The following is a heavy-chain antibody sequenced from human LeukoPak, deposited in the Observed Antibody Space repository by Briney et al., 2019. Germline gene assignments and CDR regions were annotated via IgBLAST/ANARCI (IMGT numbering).Heavy chain of an antibody. D-gene: IGHD3-10*01. J-gene: IGHJ5*02. CDR1: GYTFTSYD. Sequence: GASVKVSCKASGYTFTSYDINRVRQASGQGLEWLGWMNPNSGNTGYAQKFQGRVTMTRNNSISTAYIELSSLRSEDTAVYYCARGSRSRGYWFDPWGQGTLVTVSS. V-gene: IGHV1-8*01. CDR2: MNPNSGNT. CDR3: ARGSRSRGYWFDP.